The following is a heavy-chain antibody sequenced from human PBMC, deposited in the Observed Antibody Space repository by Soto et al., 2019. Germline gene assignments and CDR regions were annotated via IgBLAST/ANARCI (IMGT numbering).Heavy chain of an antibody. CDR1: GYTFTGHY. Sequence: GASVKVSCKASGYTFTGHYMHWVRQAPGQRPEWMGWINPKNGDTIYAQKFQGRVTMTRDTSISTAYMELNRLRSEDTAVYFCAGPNIFENGSAPFDYWGQGTLVTVSS. CDR2: INPKNGDT. D-gene: IGHD2-15*01. V-gene: IGHV1-2*02. J-gene: IGHJ4*02. CDR3: AGPNIFENGSAPFDY.